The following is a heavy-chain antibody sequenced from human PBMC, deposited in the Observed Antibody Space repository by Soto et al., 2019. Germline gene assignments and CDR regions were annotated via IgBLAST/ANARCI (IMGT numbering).Heavy chain of an antibody. CDR3: TKGGAYCSSTGCYCGWFDP. D-gene: IGHD2-2*01. CDR1: GFTFSSYA. V-gene: IGHV3-23*01. J-gene: IGHJ5*02. CDR2: ISGSGGST. Sequence: EVQLLESGGGLVQPGGSLRLSCAASGFTFSSYAMSWVRQAPGKGLEWVSAISGSGGSTYYADSVKGRFTISRDNSKNPRYRKRNGWRAEDAALYYCTKGGAYCSSTGCYCGWFDPGGKGPLVTFSS.